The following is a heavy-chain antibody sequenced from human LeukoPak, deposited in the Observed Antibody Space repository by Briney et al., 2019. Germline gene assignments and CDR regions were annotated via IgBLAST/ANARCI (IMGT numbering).Heavy chain of an antibody. CDR3: ARDEAYYDSSGYYPIFDY. V-gene: IGHV3-7*01. CDR1: GFTFSSYW. D-gene: IGHD3-22*01. Sequence: GGSLRLSCAASGFTFSSYWMSWVRQAPGKGLEWVANTKQDGSEKYYVDSVKGRFTISRDNAKNSLYLQMNSLRAEDTAVYYCARDEAYYDSSGYYPIFDYWGQGTLVTVSS. CDR2: TKQDGSEK. J-gene: IGHJ4*02.